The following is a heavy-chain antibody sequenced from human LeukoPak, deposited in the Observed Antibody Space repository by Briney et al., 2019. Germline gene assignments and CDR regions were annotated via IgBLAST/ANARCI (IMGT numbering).Heavy chain of an antibody. D-gene: IGHD3-10*01. V-gene: IGHV4-30-4*01. Sequence: PSQTLSLTCTVSGGSISSGDYYWSWIRQPPGKGLEWIGYIYYSGSTYYNPSLKSRVTISVDTSKNQFSLKLSSVTAADTAVYYCARVGTMGRGVLYYYYYGMDVWGKGTTVTVSS. J-gene: IGHJ6*04. CDR3: ARVGTMGRGVLYYYYYGMDV. CDR2: IYYSGST. CDR1: GGSISSGDYY.